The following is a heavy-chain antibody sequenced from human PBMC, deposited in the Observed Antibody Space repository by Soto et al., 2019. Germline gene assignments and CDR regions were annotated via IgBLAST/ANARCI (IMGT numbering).Heavy chain of an antibody. CDR3: ARGREYYGSGSYFTRYYGMDV. Sequence: LSLTCAVYGGSFSGYYWSWIRQPPGKGLEWIGEINHSGSTNYNPSLKSRVTISVDTSKNQFSLKLSSVTAADTAVYYCARGREYYGSGSYFTRYYGMDVWGQGTTVTVSS. V-gene: IGHV4-34*01. D-gene: IGHD3-10*01. J-gene: IGHJ6*02. CDR2: INHSGST. CDR1: GGSFSGYY.